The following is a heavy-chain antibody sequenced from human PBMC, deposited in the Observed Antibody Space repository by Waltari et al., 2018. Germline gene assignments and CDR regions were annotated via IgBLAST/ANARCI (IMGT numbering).Heavy chain of an antibody. CDR2: ISYDGSNK. V-gene: IGHV3-30*01. D-gene: IGHD3-10*01. CDR1: GFPFSSYA. Sequence: QVQLVESGGGVVQPGRALRLSCAASGFPFSSYALHWVRQAPGKGLEWVAVISYDGSNKYYADSVKGRFTISRDNSKNTLYLQMNSLRAEDTAVYYCARGNYGSGPQRVWGKGTTVTVSS. CDR3: ARGNYGSGPQRV. J-gene: IGHJ6*04.